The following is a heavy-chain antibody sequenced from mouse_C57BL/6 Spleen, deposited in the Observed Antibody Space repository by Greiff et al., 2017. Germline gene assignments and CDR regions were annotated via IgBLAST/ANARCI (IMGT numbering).Heavy chain of an antibody. CDR1: GFTFSDYY. V-gene: IGHV5-16*01. CDR2: INYDGSST. J-gene: IGHJ1*03. Sequence: EVQLLESEAGLVQPGSSMKLSCTASGFTFSDYYMACVRQVPEKGLEWVANINYDGSSTYYLDSLKSRFIISRDNAKNILYLQMSSLKSEDTATYYCAGAVLSTWYYGDWGTGTTLTVSS. D-gene: IGHD1-1*01. CDR3: AGAVLSTWYYGD.